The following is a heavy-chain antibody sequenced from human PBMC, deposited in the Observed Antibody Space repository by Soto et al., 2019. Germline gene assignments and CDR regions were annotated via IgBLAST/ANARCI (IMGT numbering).Heavy chain of an antibody. Sequence: GASGKVSCKASGYTFTSYDINWVRQATGRGLEWMGWMNPNSGNTDYAQKFQGRVTMTRNTSISTAYMELSSLRSEDTAVYYCARDYSSGYGMDVWGQGTTVTVSS. CDR2: MNPNSGNT. CDR3: ARDYSSGYGMDV. D-gene: IGHD6-19*01. V-gene: IGHV1-8*01. CDR1: GYTFTSYD. J-gene: IGHJ6*02.